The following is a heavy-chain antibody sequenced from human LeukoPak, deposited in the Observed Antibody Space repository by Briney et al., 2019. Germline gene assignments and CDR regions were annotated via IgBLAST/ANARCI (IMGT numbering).Heavy chain of an antibody. J-gene: IGHJ4*02. CDR1: GGSVSSGSYY. V-gene: IGHV4-61*01. CDR3: ARAPGYCSGGSCYTAPYYSDY. Sequence: SETLSLTCTVSGGSVSSGSYYWSWIRQPPGKGLEWIGYIYYSGSTNYNPSLKSRVTISVDTSKNQFSLKLSSVTAADTAVYYCARAPGYCSGGSCYTAPYYSDYWGQGTLVTVSS. D-gene: IGHD2-15*01. CDR2: IYYSGST.